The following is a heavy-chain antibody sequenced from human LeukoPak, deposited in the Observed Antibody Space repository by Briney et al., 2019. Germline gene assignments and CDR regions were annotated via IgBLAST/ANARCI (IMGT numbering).Heavy chain of an antibody. J-gene: IGHJ6*03. CDR2: INHSGST. Sequence: PSETLSLTCAVYGGSFSGYYWSWIRQPPGKGLEWIGEINHSGSTNYNPSLKSRVTISVDTSKNPFSLKLTSVTAADTAVYYCARLPHGSGSYIRHYYMDVWGKGTTVTISS. CDR1: GGSFSGYY. CDR3: ARLPHGSGSYIRHYYMDV. V-gene: IGHV4-34*01. D-gene: IGHD3-10*01.